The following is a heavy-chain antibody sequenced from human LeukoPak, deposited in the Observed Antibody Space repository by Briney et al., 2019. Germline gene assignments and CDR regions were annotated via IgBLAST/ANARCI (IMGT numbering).Heavy chain of an antibody. V-gene: IGHV3-23*01. J-gene: IGHJ4*02. D-gene: IGHD4-23*01. Sequence: GGSLRLSCAASGFPLSSHAMSWVRQAPGRGLEWVSATSSSDAGTYYADSVKGRFTISRDNSKNTLYLQMNSLRAEDTAVYYCAKGGDYGGDKYYFDYWGQGTLVTVSS. CDR2: TSSSDAGT. CDR3: AKGGDYGGDKYYFDY. CDR1: GFPLSSHA.